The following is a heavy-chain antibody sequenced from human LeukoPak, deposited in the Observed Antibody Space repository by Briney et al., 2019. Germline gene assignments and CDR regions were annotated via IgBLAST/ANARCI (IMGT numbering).Heavy chain of an antibody. Sequence: SETLSLTCTVSGGSISSYYWTWIRQPPGKGLEWIGYIYYSESTNYNPSLKSRVTISVDTSKNQFSLKLSSVTAADTAVYYCARVSDCSSTSCYSSYYYYMDVWGKGTTVTISS. CDR3: ARVSDCSSTSCYSSYYYYMDV. D-gene: IGHD2-2*01. CDR2: IYYSEST. V-gene: IGHV4-59*01. J-gene: IGHJ6*03. CDR1: GGSISSYY.